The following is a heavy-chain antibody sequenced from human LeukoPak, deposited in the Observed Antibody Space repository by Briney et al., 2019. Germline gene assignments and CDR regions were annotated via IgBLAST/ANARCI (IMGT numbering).Heavy chain of an antibody. J-gene: IGHJ3*02. V-gene: IGHV3-23*01. CDR3: ARDRDYGVSAFDI. Sequence: PGGSLRLSCAASGFTFSTYAMSWVRQAPGKGLEWVSVISASGGSTYSADSVKGRFTFSRDNAKNSLYLQMNSLRAEDTAVYYCARDRDYGVSAFDIWGQGTMVTVSS. CDR2: ISASGGST. D-gene: IGHD4-17*01. CDR1: GFTFSTYA.